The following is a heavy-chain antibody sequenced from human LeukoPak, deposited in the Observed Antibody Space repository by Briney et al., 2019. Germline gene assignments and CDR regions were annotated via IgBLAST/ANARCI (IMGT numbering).Heavy chain of an antibody. CDR2: THVVSGE. CDR1: GFTVGTDF. J-gene: IGHJ4*02. Sequence: GGPLRLSCAASGFTVGTDFMTWVRQAPGKGLVWVSMTHVVSGEFYADSVKGRFTLSSDDSKNTLYLHMNSLRTEDTAVYYCANRGSWGQGTLVTVSS. V-gene: IGHV3-66*02. CDR3: ANRGS.